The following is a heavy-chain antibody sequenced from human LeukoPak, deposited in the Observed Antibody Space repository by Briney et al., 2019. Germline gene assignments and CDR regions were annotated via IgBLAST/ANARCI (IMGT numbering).Heavy chain of an antibody. CDR2: ISYDGSNK. Sequence: GGSLRLSCAASGFTFSSYGMHWVRQAPGKGLEWVAVISYDGSNKYYADSVKGRFTISRDNSKNTLYLQMNSLRVEDTAVYYCVRAMDYWGQGTPVTVSS. CDR3: VRAMDY. V-gene: IGHV3-30*03. CDR1: GFTFSSYG. J-gene: IGHJ4*02.